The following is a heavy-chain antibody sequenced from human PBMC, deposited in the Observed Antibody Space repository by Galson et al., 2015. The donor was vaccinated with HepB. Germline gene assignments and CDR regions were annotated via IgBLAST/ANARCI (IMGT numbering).Heavy chain of an antibody. CDR3: ARFTYYYGSGSYYDY. CDR2: IIPIFGTA. Sequence: SVKVSCKASGGTFSRYAISWVRQAPGQGLEWMGGIIPIFGTANYAQKFQGRVTITADESTSTAYMELSSLRSEDTAVYYCARFTYYYGSGSYYDYWGQGTLVTVSS. V-gene: IGHV1-69*13. J-gene: IGHJ4*02. CDR1: GGTFSRYA. D-gene: IGHD3-10*01.